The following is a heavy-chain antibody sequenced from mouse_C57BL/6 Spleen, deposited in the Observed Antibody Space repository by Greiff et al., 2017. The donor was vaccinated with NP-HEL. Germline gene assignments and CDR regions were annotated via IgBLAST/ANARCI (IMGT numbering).Heavy chain of an antibody. CDR2: ISSGGSYT. D-gene: IGHD3-2*02. V-gene: IGHV5-6*01. CDR3: ARHDRSSERFAY. J-gene: IGHJ3*01. Sequence: EVKLVESGGDLVKPGGSLKLSCAASGFTFSSYGMSWVRQTPDKRLEWVATISSGGSYTYYPDSVKGRFTISRDNAKNTLYLQMSSLKSEDTAMYYCARHDRSSERFAYWGQGTLVTVSA. CDR1: GFTFSSYG.